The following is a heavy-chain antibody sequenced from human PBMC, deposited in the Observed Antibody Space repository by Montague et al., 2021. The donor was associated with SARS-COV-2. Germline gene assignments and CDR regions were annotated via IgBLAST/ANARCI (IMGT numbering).Heavy chain of an antibody. D-gene: IGHD3-22*01. CDR1: GFTFRSYT. V-gene: IGHV3-21*01. Sequence: SLRLSCAASGFTFRSYTMNWVRQAPGKGLEWVSCISSSVSYIYDXDSXKGLFTIFRDNAKNSLFLQMNSLRAEDTAVYYCARDGWAHYYDSSGYEGNFDIWGKGTMVTGSS. J-gene: IGHJ3*02. CDR2: ISSSVSYI. CDR3: ARDGWAHYYDSSGYEGNFDI.